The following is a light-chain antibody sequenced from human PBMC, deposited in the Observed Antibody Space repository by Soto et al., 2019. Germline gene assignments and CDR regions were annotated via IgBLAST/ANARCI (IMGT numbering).Light chain of an antibody. Sequence: DIQMTQSPSTLSPSVGDRVTITCRASRSISDWLAWYQQKPGKAPKLLIFDASSLESGVPSRFSGSGSGTEFTRTISGLQPDDVATYYCLQYSSHSWTFGQGTKVEIK. V-gene: IGKV1-5*01. CDR3: LQYSSHSWT. CDR1: RSISDW. J-gene: IGKJ1*01. CDR2: DAS.